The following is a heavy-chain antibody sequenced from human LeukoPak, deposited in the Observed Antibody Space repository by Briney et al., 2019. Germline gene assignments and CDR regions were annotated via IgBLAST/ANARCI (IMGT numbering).Heavy chain of an antibody. D-gene: IGHD3-22*01. V-gene: IGHV4-39*07. J-gene: IGHJ4*02. Sequence: SETLSLTCTVSGGSISSSSYYWGWVRQPPGKGLEWIGSIYYSGSTYYNPSLKSRVTISVDTSKNQFSLKLSSVTAADTAVYYCASTNYYETYYFDYWGQGTLVTVSS. CDR3: ASTNYYETYYFDY. CDR1: GGSISSSSYY. CDR2: IYYSGST.